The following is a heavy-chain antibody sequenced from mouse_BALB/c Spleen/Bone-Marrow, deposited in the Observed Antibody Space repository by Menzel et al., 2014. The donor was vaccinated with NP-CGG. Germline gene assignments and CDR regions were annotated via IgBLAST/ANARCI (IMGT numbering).Heavy chain of an antibody. D-gene: IGHD2-13*01. CDR3: TREGDSPFAY. Sequence: VKLMESGAELVKPGASVKLSCKASGYTFTSYYMYWVKQRPGQGLEWIGEINPSNGGTNFNEKFKSKATLTVDKSSSTAYMQLSSLTSEDSAVYYYTREGDSPFAYWGQGTLVTVSA. CDR2: INPSNGGT. V-gene: IGHV1S81*02. CDR1: GYTFTSYY. J-gene: IGHJ3*01.